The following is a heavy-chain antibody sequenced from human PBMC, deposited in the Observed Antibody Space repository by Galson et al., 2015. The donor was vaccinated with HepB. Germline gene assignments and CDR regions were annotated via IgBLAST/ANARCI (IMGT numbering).Heavy chain of an antibody. CDR3: AREGVDGDYGYFDL. CDR1: GSTFSSYG. CDR2: IWYDGSNK. V-gene: IGHV3-33*08. D-gene: IGHD4-17*01. Sequence: SLRLSCAASGSTFSSYGMHWVRQAPGKGLEWVAVIWYDGSNKYYADSVKGRFTISRDNSKNTLYLQMNSLRAEDTAVYYCAREGVDGDYGYFDLWGRGTLVTVSS. J-gene: IGHJ2*01.